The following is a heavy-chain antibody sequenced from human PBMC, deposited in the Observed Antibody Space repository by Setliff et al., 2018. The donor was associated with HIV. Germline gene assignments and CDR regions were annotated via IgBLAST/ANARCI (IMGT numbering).Heavy chain of an antibody. Sequence: PGGSLRLSCAASGFTFSSYGMHWVRQAPGKGLEWVAVIWFDGSNKYYADSVKGRFIISRDNSRNTLYLQMNSLRAEDTAVYYCAKDRTTIPRYLQHWGQGTLVTVSS. V-gene: IGHV3-30*02. CDR1: GFTFSSYG. J-gene: IGHJ1*01. CDR3: AKDRTTIPRYLQH. CDR2: IWFDGSNK. D-gene: IGHD5-12*01.